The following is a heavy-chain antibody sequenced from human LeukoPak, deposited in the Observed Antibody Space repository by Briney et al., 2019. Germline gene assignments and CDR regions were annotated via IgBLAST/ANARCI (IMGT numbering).Heavy chain of an antibody. CDR1: GGTFSSYA. CDR2: IIPIFGTA. CDR3: ASPGNYYDSSGYYYWDFDY. J-gene: IGHJ4*02. V-gene: IGHV1-69*05. Sequence: GSSVKVSCKASGGTFSSYAISWVRQAPGQGLEWMGGIIPIFGTANYAQKFQGRVTFTTDESTSTAYMELSSLRSEDTAVYYCASPGNYYDSSGYYYWDFDYWGQGTLATVSS. D-gene: IGHD3-22*01.